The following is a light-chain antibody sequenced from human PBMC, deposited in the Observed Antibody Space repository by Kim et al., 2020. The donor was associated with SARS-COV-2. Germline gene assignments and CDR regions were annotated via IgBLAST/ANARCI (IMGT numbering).Light chain of an antibody. V-gene: IGKV1-33*01. J-gene: IGKJ1*01. Sequence: DIQMTQSPSSLSASVGDRVTITCQASQDISNYLNWYQQKPGKAPKLLIYDASNLETGVPSRFSGRGSGTDFTFTISSLQPEDIATYYCQHYDSLPQAFGQGIKVDIK. CDR2: DAS. CDR3: QHYDSLPQA. CDR1: QDISNY.